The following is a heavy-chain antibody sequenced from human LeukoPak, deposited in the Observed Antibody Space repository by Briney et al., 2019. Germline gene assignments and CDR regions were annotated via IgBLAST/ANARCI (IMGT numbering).Heavy chain of an antibody. CDR1: GYTFTTYA. Sequence: ASVKVSCKTSGYTFTTYAIHWVRQAPGQRLEWMGWINAGNGNTQYSQKFQGRVTITRDTSASTAYMELSSLRSEGTAVYYCASEGQLEPLYYFDYWGQGTLVTVSS. CDR3: ASEGQLEPLYYFDY. D-gene: IGHD1-1*01. CDR2: INAGNGNT. J-gene: IGHJ4*02. V-gene: IGHV1-3*01.